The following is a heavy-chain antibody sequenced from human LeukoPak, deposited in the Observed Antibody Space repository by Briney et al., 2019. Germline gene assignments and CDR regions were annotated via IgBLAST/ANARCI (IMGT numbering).Heavy chain of an antibody. CDR2: INPNSGGT. V-gene: IGHV1-2*02. CDR1: GYTFTVYY. CDR3: ARARDYYDSSGYYDGPFDY. J-gene: IGHJ4*02. D-gene: IGHD3-22*01. Sequence: GASVKVSCKASGYTFTVYYMHWVRQAPGQGLEWMGWINPNSGGTNYAQKFQGRVTMTRDTSISTAYMELSRLRSDDTAVYYCARARDYYDSSGYYDGPFDYWGQGTLVTVSS.